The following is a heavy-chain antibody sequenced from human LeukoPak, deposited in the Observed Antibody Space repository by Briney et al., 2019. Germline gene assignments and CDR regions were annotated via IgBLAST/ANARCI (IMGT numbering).Heavy chain of an antibody. D-gene: IGHD3-10*01. CDR3: ARNVLLWFGESSNYMDV. J-gene: IGHJ6*03. V-gene: IGHV3-21*01. CDR1: GFTFSSYS. CDR2: IYSGGNT. Sequence: GGSLRLSCAASGFTFSSYSMNWVRQAPGKGLEWVSFIYSGGNTHYSDSVKGRFTVSRDNAKNSLYLQMNSLRADDTAVYYCARNVLLWFGESSNYMDVWGKGTTVTISS.